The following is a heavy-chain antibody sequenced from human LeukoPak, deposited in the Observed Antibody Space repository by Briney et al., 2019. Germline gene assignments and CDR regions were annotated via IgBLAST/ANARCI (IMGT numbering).Heavy chain of an antibody. D-gene: IGHD2-2*01. CDR1: GFTFSSYS. V-gene: IGHV3-21*01. J-gene: IGHJ6*04. Sequence: GGSLRLSCAASGFTFSSYSMNWVRQAPGKGLEWVSSISSSSSYIYYAASVKGRFTISRDNAKNSLYLQMNSLRAEYTAVYYCARESAAAMGYYYYGMDVWGKGTTVTVSS. CDR2: ISSSSSYI. CDR3: ARESAAAMGYYYYGMDV.